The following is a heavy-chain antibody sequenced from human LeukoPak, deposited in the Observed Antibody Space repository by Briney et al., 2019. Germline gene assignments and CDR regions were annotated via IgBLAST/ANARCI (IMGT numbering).Heavy chain of an antibody. CDR3: ARGVFHYDFWSGYDYGMDV. Sequence: SETLSLTCTVSGGSISSSRYYWGWIRQPPGKGLEWIGSIYYSGSTYYNPSLKSRVTISVDTSKNQFSLKLSSVTAADTAVYYCARGVFHYDFWSGYDYGMDVWGQGTTVTVSS. D-gene: IGHD3-3*01. CDR2: IYYSGST. CDR1: GGSISSSRYY. V-gene: IGHV4-39*07. J-gene: IGHJ6*02.